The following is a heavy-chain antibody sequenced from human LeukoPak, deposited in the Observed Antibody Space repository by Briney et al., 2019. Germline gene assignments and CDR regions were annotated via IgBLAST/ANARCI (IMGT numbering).Heavy chain of an antibody. D-gene: IGHD6-13*01. Sequence: PSQTLSLTCTVSGGSISSGSYYWSWIWQPAGKGLEWIGRIYTSGSTNYNPSLKSRVTISVDTSKNQFSLKLSSVTAADTAVYYCARSKGIAAVWGQGTLVTVSS. J-gene: IGHJ4*02. CDR2: IYTSGST. CDR3: ARSKGIAAV. V-gene: IGHV4-61*02. CDR1: GGSISSGSYY.